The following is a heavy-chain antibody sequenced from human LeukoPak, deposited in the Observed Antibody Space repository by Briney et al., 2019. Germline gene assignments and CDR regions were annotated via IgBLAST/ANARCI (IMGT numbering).Heavy chain of an antibody. V-gene: IGHV4-59*01. CDR2: IYYNGNT. CDR1: GGSINNYY. CDR3: SRAGRGVAPNFDS. Sequence: SETLSLTCTVSGGSINNYYWNWFGQPPGKGRKWIGYIYYNGNTNYNPSLRSRVTILLDTSDNQFSLKLNSVTAADTAVYYCSRAGRGVAPNFDSWGQGTLVTVSS. D-gene: IGHD5-12*01. J-gene: IGHJ4*02.